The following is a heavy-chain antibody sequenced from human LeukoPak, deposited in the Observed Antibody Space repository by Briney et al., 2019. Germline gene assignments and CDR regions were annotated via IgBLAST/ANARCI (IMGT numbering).Heavy chain of an antibody. CDR1: GFTFSDYY. CDR2: ISSSGSTI. Sequence: GGSLRLSCAASGFTFSDYYMSWIRQAPGKGLEWVSYISSSGSTIYYADSVKGRFTISRDNAKNSLYLQMNSLRAEDTAVYYCARDNTAMAYEDAFDIWGQGTMVTVSS. J-gene: IGHJ3*02. V-gene: IGHV3-11*01. CDR3: ARDNTAMAYEDAFDI. D-gene: IGHD5-18*01.